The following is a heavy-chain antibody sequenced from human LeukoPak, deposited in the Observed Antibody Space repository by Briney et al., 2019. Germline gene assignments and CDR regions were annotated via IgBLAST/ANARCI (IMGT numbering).Heavy chain of an antibody. CDR2: ISGSGGST. CDR1: GLTFSSSA. D-gene: IGHD6-13*01. Sequence: GGSLILSCAASGLTFSSSAMSWVRQAPGKGLEWVSAISGSGGSTYYADSVKGRFTISRDSSKNTLYLQMNSLRAEDTAVYYCANQQQLVRVGINWFDPWGQGTLVTVSS. V-gene: IGHV3-23*01. CDR3: ANQQQLVRVGINWFDP. J-gene: IGHJ5*02.